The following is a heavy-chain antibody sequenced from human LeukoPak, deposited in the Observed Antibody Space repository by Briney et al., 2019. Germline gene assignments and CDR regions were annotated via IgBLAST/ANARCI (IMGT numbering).Heavy chain of an antibody. Sequence: SVKVSCKASGGTFSSYAISWVRQAPGQGLEWMGGIIPIFGTANYAQKFQGRVTMTRNTSISTAYMELSRLRSDDTAVYYCARASGSYYRYYFDYWGQGTLVTVSS. V-gene: IGHV1-69*05. J-gene: IGHJ4*02. CDR3: ARASGSYYRYYFDY. D-gene: IGHD3-10*01. CDR2: IIPIFGTA. CDR1: GGTFSSYA.